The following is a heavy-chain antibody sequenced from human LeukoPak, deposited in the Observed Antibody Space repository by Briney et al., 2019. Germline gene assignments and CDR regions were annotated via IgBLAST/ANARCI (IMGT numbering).Heavy chain of an antibody. Sequence: PGRSLRLSCAAPGFTFSSYGMHWVRQAPGKGLEWVAVIWYDGSNKYYADSVKGQFTISRDNSKNTLYLQMNSLRDEDTAVYYCASGGVYYGSGSYPYYFDYWGQGTLVTVSS. CDR2: IWYDGSNK. D-gene: IGHD3-10*01. V-gene: IGHV3-33*01. J-gene: IGHJ4*02. CDR1: GFTFSSYG. CDR3: ASGGVYYGSGSYPYYFDY.